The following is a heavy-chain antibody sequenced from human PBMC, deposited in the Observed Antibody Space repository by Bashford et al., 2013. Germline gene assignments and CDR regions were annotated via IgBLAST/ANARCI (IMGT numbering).Heavy chain of an antibody. J-gene: IGHJ6*02. D-gene: IGHD3-16*01. Sequence: WVRQMPGKGLEWMGIIYPGDSDTRYSPSFQGQVTISADKSISTAYLQWSSLKASDTAMYYCATMMGLNSTSLGGYYYGMDVWGQGTTVTVSS. CDR2: IYPGDSDT. V-gene: IGHV5-51*01. CDR3: ATMMGLNSTSLGGYYYGMDV.